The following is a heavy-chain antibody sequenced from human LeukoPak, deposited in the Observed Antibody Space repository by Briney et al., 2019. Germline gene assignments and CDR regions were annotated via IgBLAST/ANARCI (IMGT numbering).Heavy chain of an antibody. CDR3: ARGVGSGTAMVNY. Sequence: SQTLSLTCAVSGGSISSGGYSWSWIRQPPGKGLEWIGYIYHSGSTYYNPSLKSRVTISVDRSKNQFSLKLSSVTAADTAVYYCARGVGSGTAMVNYWGQGTLVTVSS. CDR1: GGSISSGGYS. V-gene: IGHV4-30-2*01. D-gene: IGHD5-18*01. J-gene: IGHJ4*02. CDR2: IYHSGST.